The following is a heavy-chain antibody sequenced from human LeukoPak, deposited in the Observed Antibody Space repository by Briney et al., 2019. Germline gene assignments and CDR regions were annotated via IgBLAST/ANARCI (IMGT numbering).Heavy chain of an antibody. J-gene: IGHJ4*02. Sequence: PGTSLRLSCAASGFTFRSHGMHWVRQAPGKGLEWVAFIWYDGSNKYYTDSVKGRFTISRDNSKNTLYLQMNSLRAEDTAVYYCAKDVVVGDQGSDYWGQGTLVTVSS. CDR1: GFTFRSHG. CDR2: IWYDGSNK. V-gene: IGHV3-33*06. D-gene: IGHD1-26*01. CDR3: AKDVVVGDQGSDY.